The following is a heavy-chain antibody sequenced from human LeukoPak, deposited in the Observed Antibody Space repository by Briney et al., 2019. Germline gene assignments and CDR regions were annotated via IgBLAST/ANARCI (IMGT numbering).Heavy chain of an antibody. V-gene: IGHV3-21*01. CDR2: ISTSGSHI. Sequence: PGGSLRLSRVASVVTFSSYSMDWVRRAPGKGLEWVSSISTSGSHIYFPDSVKGRFTISRDNSKNSLYLQMNSLRAEDTAVYYCARSSGYYYYNGMDVWGQGTTVTVSS. CDR1: VVTFSSYS. CDR3: ARSSGYYYYNGMDV. D-gene: IGHD3-22*01. J-gene: IGHJ6*02.